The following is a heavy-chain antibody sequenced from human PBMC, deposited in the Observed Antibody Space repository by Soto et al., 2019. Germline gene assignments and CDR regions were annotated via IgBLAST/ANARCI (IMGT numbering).Heavy chain of an antibody. Sequence: SETLSLTCTVSGASISSGGYYWTWIRQHPGKGLEWIGYISNSGSTYYNPSLKSRVSISVDTSKNQFSLKLSSVTAADTAVYYCARREIQGPIDYGGQGTLVTVSS. J-gene: IGHJ4*02. CDR3: ARREIQGPIDY. CDR2: ISNSGST. CDR1: GASISSGGYY. V-gene: IGHV4-31*03. D-gene: IGHD1-26*01.